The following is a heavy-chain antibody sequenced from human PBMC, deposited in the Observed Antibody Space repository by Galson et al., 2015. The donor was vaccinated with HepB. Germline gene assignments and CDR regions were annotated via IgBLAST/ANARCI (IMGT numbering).Heavy chain of an antibody. V-gene: IGHV3-30*02. D-gene: IGHD6-13*01. CDR1: GFTFSSYG. Sequence: SLRLSCAASGFTFSSYGMHWVRQAPGKGLEWVAFIRYDGSNKYYADSVKGRFTISRDNSKNTLYLQMNSLRAEDTAVYYCAKPKGIAAAGYFDYWGQGTLVTVSS. CDR2: IRYDGSNK. J-gene: IGHJ4*02. CDR3: AKPKGIAAAGYFDY.